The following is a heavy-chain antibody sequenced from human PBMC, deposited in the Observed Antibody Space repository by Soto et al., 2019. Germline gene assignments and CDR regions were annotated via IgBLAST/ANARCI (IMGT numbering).Heavy chain of an antibody. Sequence: GGSLRLSCAASGFTFSSYAMSWVRQAPGKGLEWVSAISGSGGSTYCADSVKGRFTISRDNSKNTLYLQMNSLRAEDTAVYYCAKDPVGYCSSTSCYTVLDYWGQGTLVTVSS. V-gene: IGHV3-23*01. J-gene: IGHJ4*02. CDR2: ISGSGGST. CDR3: AKDPVGYCSSTSCYTVLDY. D-gene: IGHD2-2*02. CDR1: GFTFSSYA.